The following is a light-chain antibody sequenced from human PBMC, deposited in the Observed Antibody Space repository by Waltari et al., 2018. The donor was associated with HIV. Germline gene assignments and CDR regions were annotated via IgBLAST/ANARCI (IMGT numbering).Light chain of an antibody. CDR1: SSDVSYYTR. J-gene: IGLJ1*01. V-gene: IGLV2-11*01. CDR2: DAR. Sequence: QSALTQPRSVSGSLGLSVSISCTGTSSDVSYYTRVSYYQHHPGKPPQLILYDARDPPSGVADGFTASKSANTASLTISRLQADDEAEYYCCSYAGTYKVFGTGTEVTVL. CDR3: CSYAGTYKV.